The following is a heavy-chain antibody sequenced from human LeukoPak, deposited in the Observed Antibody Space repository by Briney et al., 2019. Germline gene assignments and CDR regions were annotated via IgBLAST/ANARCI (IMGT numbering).Heavy chain of an antibody. CDR1: GFTFSSYA. CDR3: AREASRGYSGYGLFDY. CDR2: ISGSGGST. D-gene: IGHD5-12*01. J-gene: IGHJ4*02. V-gene: IGHV3-23*01. Sequence: GGSLRLPCAASGFTFSSYAMSWVRQAPGKGLEWVSAISGSGGSTYYADSVKGRFTISRDNSKNTLYLQMNSLRAEDTAVYYCAREASRGYSGYGLFDYWGRGTLVTVSS.